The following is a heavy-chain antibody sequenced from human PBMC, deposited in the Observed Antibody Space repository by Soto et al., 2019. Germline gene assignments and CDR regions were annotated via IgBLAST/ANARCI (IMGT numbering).Heavy chain of an antibody. CDR3: ARDHNVFEKLLWQYCGMDV. V-gene: IGHV1-46*01. CDR2: INPSSVST. J-gene: IGHJ6*02. CDR1: GYTFTNYY. Sequence: GDSVKVSCKASGYTFTNYYMHWVRQAPGQGLEWMGIINPSSVSTSYGQKFRGRVTMTRDTSTSTVYMELSSLRSEDTAVYQCARDHNVFEKLLWQYCGMDVWCQAITVSVS. D-gene: IGHD3-10*01.